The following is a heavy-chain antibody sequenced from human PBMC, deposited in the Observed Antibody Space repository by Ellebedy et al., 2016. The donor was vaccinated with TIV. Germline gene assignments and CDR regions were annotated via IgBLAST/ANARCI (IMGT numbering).Heavy chain of an antibody. CDR2: IYHSGST. CDR3: AGVDGIFSFDY. J-gene: IGHJ4*02. V-gene: IGHV4-4*02. Sequence: MPSETLSLTCAVSGGSISSCNWWSWVRQPPGKGLEWIGEIYHSGSTDYNPSLKSRVTISMDKSKNQFSLKLTSVTAADTAVYYCAGVDGIFSFDYWGQGTLVTVSS. CDR1: GGSISSCNW.